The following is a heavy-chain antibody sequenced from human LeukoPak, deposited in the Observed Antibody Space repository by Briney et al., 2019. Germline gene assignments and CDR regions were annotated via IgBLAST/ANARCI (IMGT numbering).Heavy chain of an antibody. CDR3: ARSPYDFWSGYPDY. D-gene: IGHD3-3*01. J-gene: IGHJ4*02. CDR1: GGSHSSGGYY. CDR2: IYHSGST. V-gene: IGHV4-30-2*01. Sequence: SETLSLTCTVSGGSHSSGGYYWSWLRQPPGRGLEWVGYIYHSGSTYYHPSLKSRVTISVDRSKNQFSLKLSSVTAADTAVYYCARSPYDFWSGYPDYWGQGTLVTVSS.